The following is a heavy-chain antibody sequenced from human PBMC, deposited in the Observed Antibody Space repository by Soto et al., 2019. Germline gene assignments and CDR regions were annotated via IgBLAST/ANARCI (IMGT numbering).Heavy chain of an antibody. D-gene: IGHD5-12*01. CDR3: ARDSMSGYDQGYYYMDV. J-gene: IGHJ6*03. Sequence: PGGSLRLSCAASGFTFSSYWMHWVRQAPGKGLVWVSRINSDGSSTSYVDSVKGRFTISRDNAKNTLYLQMNSLRAEDTAVYYCARDSMSGYDQGYYYMDVWGKGTTVTVSS. CDR1: GFTFSSYW. V-gene: IGHV3-74*01. CDR2: INSDGSST.